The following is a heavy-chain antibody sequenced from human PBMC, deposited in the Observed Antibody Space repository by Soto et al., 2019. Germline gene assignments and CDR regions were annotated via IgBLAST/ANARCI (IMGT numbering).Heavy chain of an antibody. CDR2: ISSSSSYI. J-gene: IGHJ4*02. D-gene: IGHD4-17*01. V-gene: IGHV3-21*01. CDR1: GFTFSSYS. CDR3: ARDGDEYGDYLI. Sequence: GGSLRLSCAASGFTFSSYSMNWVRQAPGKGLEWVSSISSSSSYIYYADSVKGRFTISRDNAKNSLYLQMNSLRAEDTAVYYCARDGDEYGDYLIWGQGTLVTVSS.